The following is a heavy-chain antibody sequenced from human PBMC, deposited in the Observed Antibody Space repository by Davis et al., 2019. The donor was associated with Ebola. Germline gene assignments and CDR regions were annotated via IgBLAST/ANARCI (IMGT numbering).Heavy chain of an antibody. J-gene: IGHJ4*02. D-gene: IGHD7-27*01. CDR1: GYTFTSYA. Sequence: AASVKVSCKASGYTFTSYAISWVRQAPGQGLEWMGGIIPIFGTANYAQKFQGRVTMTRDTSTSTVYMKLSSLRSEDTAVYYCARDSLTATGAGSDYWGQGTLVTVSS. CDR3: ARDSLTATGAGSDY. V-gene: IGHV1-69*05. CDR2: IIPIFGTA.